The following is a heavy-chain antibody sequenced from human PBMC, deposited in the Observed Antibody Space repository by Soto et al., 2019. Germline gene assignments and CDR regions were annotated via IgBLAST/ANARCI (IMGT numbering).Heavy chain of an antibody. CDR2: TSSSSSTI. J-gene: IGHJ1*01. CDR1: GFTFSSNS. Sequence: GSLSLSGAAVGFTFSSNSMNSVRQAPGKWLERISNTSSSSSTIYHADCVNGRFTISRDKAKSSLYLQMNSLRAEDTAVYFCASNLRIAVAGSSQYFQHWGHGTLVTVSS. V-gene: IGHV3-48*01. CDR3: ASNLRIAVAGSSQYFQH. D-gene: IGHD6-19*01.